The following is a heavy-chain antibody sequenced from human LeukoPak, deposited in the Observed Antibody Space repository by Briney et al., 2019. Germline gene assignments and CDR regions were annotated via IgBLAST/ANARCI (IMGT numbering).Heavy chain of an antibody. CDR3: ARRRDYYYGMDV. CDR2: ISSSGSTI. V-gene: IGHV3-48*03. J-gene: IGHJ6*02. CDR1: GFTFSSYE. Sequence: GGSLRLSCAASGFTFSSYEMNWVRQAPGKGLEWVSYISSSGSTIYYADSVKGRFTISRDNAKNSLYLQMNSLRAEDTAVYYCARRRDYYYGMDVWGQGTTVTVSS.